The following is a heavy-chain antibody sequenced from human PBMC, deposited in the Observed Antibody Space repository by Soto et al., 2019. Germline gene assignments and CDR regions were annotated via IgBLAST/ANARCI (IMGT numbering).Heavy chain of an antibody. Sequence: GGSLRLSCAASGVTFSSYAMSWVRRAPGKGMEWVSGISGSGVSTYYADSVKSRFTITRDNAKNTLYLQMNSLRAEDTAVYYCAKGVPGIAVASTGYFQHWGQGTLVTVSS. CDR2: ISGSGVST. D-gene: IGHD6-19*01. J-gene: IGHJ1*01. CDR1: GVTFSSYA. CDR3: AKGVPGIAVASTGYFQH. V-gene: IGHV3-23*01.